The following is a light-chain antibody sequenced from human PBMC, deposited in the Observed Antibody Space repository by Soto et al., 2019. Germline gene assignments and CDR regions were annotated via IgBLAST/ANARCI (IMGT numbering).Light chain of an antibody. CDR2: DVS. CDR1: SSDVGGYNY. V-gene: IGLV2-11*01. CDR3: CSYAGNSLWV. J-gene: IGLJ3*02. Sequence: QSALTQPRSVSGSPGQSVTISCTGTSSDVGGYNYVSWYQQHPGKAPKLVIYDVSKRPSGVPDRFSGSKSGNTASLTISGLQAEDEDVYYCCSYAGNSLWVFGGGTKLTVL.